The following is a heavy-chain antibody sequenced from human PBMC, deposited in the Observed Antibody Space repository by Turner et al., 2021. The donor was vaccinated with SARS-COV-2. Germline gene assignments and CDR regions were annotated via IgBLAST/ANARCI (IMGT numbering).Heavy chain of an antibody. Sequence: QVQLQESGPGLVKPSATLSLTCTSPGCSISSYYWSWIRQPPGKGLGWIGYIYYSGSTNYNPSLKSRVTISVDTSKNQFSLKLSSVTAADTAVYYCARHPLNYDFWSGYYYYGMDVWGQGTTVTVSS. V-gene: IGHV4-59*08. CDR2: IYYSGST. CDR1: GCSISSYY. CDR3: ARHPLNYDFWSGYYYYGMDV. J-gene: IGHJ6*02. D-gene: IGHD3-3*01.